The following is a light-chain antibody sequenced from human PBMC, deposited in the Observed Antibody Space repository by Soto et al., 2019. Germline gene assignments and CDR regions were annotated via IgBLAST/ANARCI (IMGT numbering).Light chain of an antibody. CDR3: QQFNNWPPLT. J-gene: IGKJ4*01. Sequence: EVVMTQSPATLSVSPGERATLSCRASQFVSTNLAWYQQKPGQAPRLLIYSASTRATGIPARFSGSGSGTEFTITISSLQSEDSAVYYCQQFNNWPPLTFGGGTKVEIK. V-gene: IGKV3-15*01. CDR1: QFVSTN. CDR2: SAS.